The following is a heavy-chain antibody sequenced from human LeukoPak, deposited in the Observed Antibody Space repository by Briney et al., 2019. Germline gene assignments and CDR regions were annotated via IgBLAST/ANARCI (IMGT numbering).Heavy chain of an antibody. CDR1: GFTFSSYS. Sequence: PGGSLRLSCAASGFTFSSYSMNWVRQAPGKGLEWVSSISSSSSYIYYADSVKGRFTISRDNAKNSLYLQMNSLRAEDTAVYYCACPSEGKVYYYYMDVWGKGTTVTVSS. D-gene: IGHD6-6*01. CDR3: ACPSEGKVYYYYMDV. J-gene: IGHJ6*03. V-gene: IGHV3-21*01. CDR2: ISSSSSYI.